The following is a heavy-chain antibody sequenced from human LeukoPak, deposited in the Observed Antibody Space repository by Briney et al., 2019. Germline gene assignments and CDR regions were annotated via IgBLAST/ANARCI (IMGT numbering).Heavy chain of an antibody. CDR1: GGTFSSYA. CDR3: AGSKSIAAAGYYFDY. V-gene: IGHV1-69*06. Sequence: GASVKVSCKASGGTFSSYAISWVRQAPGQGLEWTGGIIPIFGTANYAQKFQGRVTITADKSTSTAYMELSSLRSEDTAVYYCAGSKSIAAAGYYFDYWGQGTLVTVSS. D-gene: IGHD6-13*01. CDR2: IIPIFGTA. J-gene: IGHJ4*02.